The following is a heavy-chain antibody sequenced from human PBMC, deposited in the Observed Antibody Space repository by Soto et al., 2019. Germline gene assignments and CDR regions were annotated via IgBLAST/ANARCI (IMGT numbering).Heavy chain of an antibody. D-gene: IGHD2-21*01. CDR1: DFTVSSNY. V-gene: IGHV3-53*01. J-gene: IGHJ2*01. CDR3: ATSLFWPGYFDL. Sequence: EVQLVESGGDLIQAGGSLRLSCAASDFTVSSNYMTWVRQAPGKGLECVSAIFRDGKTYYADSVKGRFTISRDNSKNTVCLQMDSLRAEYTAVYYCATSLFWPGYFDLWGRGTLVTVSS. CDR2: IFRDGKT.